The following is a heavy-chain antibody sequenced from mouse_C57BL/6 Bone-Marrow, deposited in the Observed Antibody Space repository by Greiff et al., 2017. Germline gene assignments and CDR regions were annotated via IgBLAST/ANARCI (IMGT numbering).Heavy chain of an antibody. J-gene: IGHJ2*01. CDR1: GYTFTSYG. CDR3: ARGPGGLDY. CDR2: IYPRSGNT. Sequence: VKLQESGAELARPGASVKLSCKASGYTFTSYGISWVKQRTGQGLEWIGEIYPRSGNTYYNEKFKGKATLTADKASSTAYMELRSLTSEDSAVYFCARGPGGLDYWGQGTTLTVSS. V-gene: IGHV1-81*01. D-gene: IGHD3-3*01.